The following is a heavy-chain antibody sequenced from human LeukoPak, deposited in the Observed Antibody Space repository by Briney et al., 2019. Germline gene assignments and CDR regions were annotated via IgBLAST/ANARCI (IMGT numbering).Heavy chain of an antibody. CDR1: GGSFSSGSYY. CDR3: ARGRYDFWSGYYTYYFDY. Sequence: PSETLSLTCTVSGGSFSSGSYYWSWIRQPPGKGLEWIGYIYYSGSTNYNPSLKSRVTISVDTSKNQFSLKLSSVTAADTAVYYCARGRYDFWSGYYTYYFDYWGQGTLVTVSS. CDR2: IYYSGST. J-gene: IGHJ4*02. V-gene: IGHV4-61*01. D-gene: IGHD3-3*01.